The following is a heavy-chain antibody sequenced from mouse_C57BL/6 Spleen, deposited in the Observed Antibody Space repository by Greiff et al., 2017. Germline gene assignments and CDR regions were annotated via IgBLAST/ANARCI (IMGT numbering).Heavy chain of an antibody. CDR2: IYPGDGDT. CDR1: GYAFSSSW. Sequence: VKLVESGPELVKPGASVKISCKASGYAFSSSWMNWVKQRPGKGLEWIGRIYPGDGDTNYNGKFKGKATLTADKSSSTAYMQLSSLTSEDSAVYFCARSPTGYYAMDYWGQGTSVTVSS. CDR3: ARSPTGYYAMDY. V-gene: IGHV1-82*01. D-gene: IGHD4-1*01. J-gene: IGHJ4*01.